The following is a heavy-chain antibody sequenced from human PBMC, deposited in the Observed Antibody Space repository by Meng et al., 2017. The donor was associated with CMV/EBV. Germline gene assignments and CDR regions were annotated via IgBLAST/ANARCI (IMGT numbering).Heavy chain of an antibody. CDR3: ARERIFGVVISRNDAFDI. J-gene: IGHJ3*02. D-gene: IGHD3-3*01. Sequence: ASVKVSCKASGYTFTSYYMHWVRQAPGQGLEWMGIINPSGGSTSYAQKFQGRVTMTRDTSTSTVYMELSNLRSEDTAVYYCARERIFGVVISRNDAFDIWGQGTMVTVSS. V-gene: IGHV1-46*01. CDR1: GYTFTSYY. CDR2: INPSGGST.